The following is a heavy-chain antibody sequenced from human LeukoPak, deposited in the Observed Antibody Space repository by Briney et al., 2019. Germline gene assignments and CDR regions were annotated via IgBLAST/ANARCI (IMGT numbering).Heavy chain of an antibody. V-gene: IGHV3-53*01. Sequence: GSLRLSCAASGFTVSTNYMSWVRQAPGKGLEWVSVIYSGGSTYYGDSVKGRFTISRDNSKNTLYLQMNSLRADDTAVYYCARGKAAAGTFDYWGQGTLVTVSS. CDR2: IYSGGST. D-gene: IGHD6-13*01. J-gene: IGHJ4*02. CDR3: ARGKAAAGTFDY. CDR1: GFTVSTNY.